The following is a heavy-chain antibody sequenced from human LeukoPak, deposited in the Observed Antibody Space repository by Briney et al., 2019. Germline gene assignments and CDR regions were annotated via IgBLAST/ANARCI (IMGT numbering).Heavy chain of an antibody. CDR3: ARVFGCRSSTSCYNKY. Sequence: GRSLRLSCAASGFTFSSYAMHWVRQAPGKGLEWVAVISYDGSNKYYADSVKGRFTIYRDNSKNTLYLKMNSLRAEDTAVYYCARVFGCRSSTSCYNKYWGQGTLVTVSS. D-gene: IGHD2-2*02. V-gene: IGHV3-30-3*01. CDR2: ISYDGSNK. J-gene: IGHJ4*02. CDR1: GFTFSSYA.